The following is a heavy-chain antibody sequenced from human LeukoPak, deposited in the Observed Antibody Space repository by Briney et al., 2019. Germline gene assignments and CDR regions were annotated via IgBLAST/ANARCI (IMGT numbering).Heavy chain of an antibody. D-gene: IGHD4-17*01. J-gene: IGHJ3*02. V-gene: IGHV7-4-1*04. CDR3: ARSYGEFDTDAFDI. CDR1: GYTFTRYA. Sequence: ASVKVSCKASGYTFTRYAINWVRQAPGQGLEWMGWINTNTGNPTYAQGFTGRFVFSLDTSVRMAYLQVSSLKAEDTAVYYCARSYGEFDTDAFDIWGQGTMVTVSS. CDR2: INTNTGNP.